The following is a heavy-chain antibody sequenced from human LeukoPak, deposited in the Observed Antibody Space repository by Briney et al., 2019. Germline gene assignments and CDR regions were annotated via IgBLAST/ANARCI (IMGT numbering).Heavy chain of an antibody. J-gene: IGHJ4*02. Sequence: SVKVSCKASGYTFTGYYMHWVRQAPGQGLEWMGGIIPIFGTANYAQKFQGRVTITADESTSTAYMELSSLRSEDTAVYYCASSPVIAVAFDYWGQGTLVTVSS. V-gene: IGHV1-69*13. D-gene: IGHD6-19*01. CDR1: GYTFTGYY. CDR3: ASSPVIAVAFDY. CDR2: IIPIFGTA.